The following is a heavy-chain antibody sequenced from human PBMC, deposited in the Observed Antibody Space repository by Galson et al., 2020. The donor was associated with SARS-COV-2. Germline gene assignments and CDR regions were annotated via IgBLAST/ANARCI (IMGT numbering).Heavy chain of an antibody. Sequence: GESLKISCAASGFPFSSYWMSWVRQAPGKGLEWVANIKQDGSEKYYVDSVKGRFTISRDNAKNSLYLQMNSLRAEDTAVYYCARDGDGYNDGLDAFDIWGQGTMVTVSS. CDR1: GFPFSSYW. J-gene: IGHJ3*02. CDR3: ARDGDGYNDGLDAFDI. V-gene: IGHV3-7*01. D-gene: IGHD5-12*01. CDR2: IKQDGSEK.